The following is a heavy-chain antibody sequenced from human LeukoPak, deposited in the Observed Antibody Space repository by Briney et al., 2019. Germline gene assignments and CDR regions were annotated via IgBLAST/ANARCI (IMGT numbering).Heavy chain of an antibody. CDR1: GGTFSSYA. CDR3: AAVVPAVMGYFDY. CDR2: IIPIFGTA. J-gene: IGHJ4*02. Sequence: SVKVSCKASGGTFSSYAISWVRQAPGQGLEWMGGIIPIFGTANYAQRFQGRVTITADESTSTAYMELSSLRSEDTAVYYCAAVVPAVMGYFDYWGQGTLVTVSS. D-gene: IGHD2-2*01. V-gene: IGHV1-69*01.